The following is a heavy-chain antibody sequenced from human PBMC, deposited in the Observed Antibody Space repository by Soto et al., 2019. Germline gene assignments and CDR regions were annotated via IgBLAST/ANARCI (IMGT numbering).Heavy chain of an antibody. CDR1: GYSFTSYW. J-gene: IGHJ6*02. D-gene: IGHD3-22*01. V-gene: IGHV5-51*01. Sequence: GESLKISCKGSGYSFTSYWIGWVRQMPGKSLEWMGIIYPGDSDTRYSPSFQGQVTISADKSISTAYLQWSSLKASDTAMYYCARHLTYYYDSMGGMDVWGQGTTVTVSS. CDR2: IYPGDSDT. CDR3: ARHLTYYYDSMGGMDV.